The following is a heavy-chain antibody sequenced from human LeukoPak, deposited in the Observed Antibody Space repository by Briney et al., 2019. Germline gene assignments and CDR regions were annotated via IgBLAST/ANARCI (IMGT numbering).Heavy chain of an antibody. CDR2: IKSKTDGGTT. D-gene: IGHD5/OR15-5a*01. CDR3: TTGLAGT. V-gene: IGHV3-15*01. Sequence: KTGGSLRLSCAASGFTFRNYGMNWVRQAPGKGLEWVGRIKSKTDGGTTDYAAPVKGRFTISRDDAKNTLYLEMNSLKTEDTAVYYCTTGLAGTWGQGTLVTVSS. CDR1: GFTFRNYG. J-gene: IGHJ5*02.